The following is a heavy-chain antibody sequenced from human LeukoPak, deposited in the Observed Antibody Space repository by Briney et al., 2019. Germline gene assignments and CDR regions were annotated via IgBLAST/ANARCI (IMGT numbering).Heavy chain of an antibody. V-gene: IGHV1-2*02. CDR2: INPNSGGT. CDR3: ARGGDFGANYYYYYMDV. J-gene: IGHJ6*03. CDR1: GYTFTGYY. Sequence: GASMKVSCKASGYTFTGYYMHWVRQAPGQGLEWMGWINPNSGGTNYAQKFQGRVTMTRDTSISTAYMELSRLRSDDTAVYYCARGGDFGANYYYYYMDVWGKGTTVTVSS. D-gene: IGHD2-21*01.